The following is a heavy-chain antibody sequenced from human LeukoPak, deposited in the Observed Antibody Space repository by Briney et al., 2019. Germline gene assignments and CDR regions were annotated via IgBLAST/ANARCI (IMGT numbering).Heavy chain of an antibody. J-gene: IGHJ4*02. D-gene: IGHD1-26*01. CDR1: GGTFSSYA. V-gene: IGHV1-69*05. CDR2: IIPIFGTA. CDR3: ARDSVGATEDY. Sequence: SVKVSCKASGGTFSSYAISWVRQAPGQGLEWMGGIIPIFGTANYAQKLQGRVTMTTDTSTSTAYMELRSLRSDDTAVYYCARDSVGATEDYWGQGTLVTVSS.